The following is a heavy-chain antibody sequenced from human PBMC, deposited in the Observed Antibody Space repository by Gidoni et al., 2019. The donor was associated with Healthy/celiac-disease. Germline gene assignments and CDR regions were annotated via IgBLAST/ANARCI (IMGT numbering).Heavy chain of an antibody. Sequence: EVKLGESGGGWRKHGGSLRLSGAAYGLAVSNAWMSWVRQAPGTGMEWVGRIKSKTDCVTTDYAAPVKGSFTISRDDSNNTLYLQMNSLKTEDTAVYYCTTDPHQLPWCGVDYWGQGTLVSVSS. V-gene: IGHV3-15*01. D-gene: IGHD2-2*01. CDR2: IKSKTDCVTT. J-gene: IGHJ4*02. CDR1: GLAVSNAW. CDR3: TTDPHQLPWCGVDY.